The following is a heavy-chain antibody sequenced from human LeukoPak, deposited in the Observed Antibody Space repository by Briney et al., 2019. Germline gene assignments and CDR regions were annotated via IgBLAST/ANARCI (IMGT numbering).Heavy chain of an antibody. D-gene: IGHD6-13*01. CDR3: ARVGRYGSSWVDY. CDR1: GFTFSSYW. CDR2: IKQDGSEK. J-gene: IGHJ4*02. V-gene: IGHV3-7*01. Sequence: GSLRLSCAASGFTFSSYWMSWVRQAPGKGLEWVANIKQDGSEKYYVDSVKGRFTISRDNAKNSLYLQMNSLRAEDTAVYYCARVGRYGSSWVDYWGQGTLVTVSS.